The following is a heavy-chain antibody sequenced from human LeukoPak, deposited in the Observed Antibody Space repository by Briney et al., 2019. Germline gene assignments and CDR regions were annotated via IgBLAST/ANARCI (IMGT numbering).Heavy chain of an antibody. D-gene: IGHD2-2*01. Sequence: ASVKVSCKVSGHTLTELSMHWVRQAPGKGLEWMGSFDPEDGETVYAQNFQGRVTLTEATSIDTAYMELYILRSEDTAVYYCATPGPAPINNWFETWGQGTLVTVSS. CDR2: FDPEDGET. CDR1: GHTLTELS. CDR3: ATPGPAPINNWFET. V-gene: IGHV1-24*01. J-gene: IGHJ5*02.